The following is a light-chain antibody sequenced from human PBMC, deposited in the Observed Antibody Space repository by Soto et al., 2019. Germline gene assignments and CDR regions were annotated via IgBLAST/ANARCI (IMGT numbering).Light chain of an antibody. Sequence: DIQMTQSPSTLSASIGDRVTITCRASQTISTWLAWYQQRPGKAPKLLIYDAASLQSGVPSRFSGSGSGTDVALTLSSLEPVDFATYYLLQYDSYPLTFGPGTKVDLK. V-gene: IGKV1-5*01. J-gene: IGKJ3*01. CDR1: QTISTW. CDR3: LQYDSYPLT. CDR2: DAA.